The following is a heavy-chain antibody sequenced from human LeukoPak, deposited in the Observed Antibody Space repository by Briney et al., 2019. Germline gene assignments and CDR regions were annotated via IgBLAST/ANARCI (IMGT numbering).Heavy chain of an antibody. CDR2: ISSSGSTI. CDR1: RLTFSSYE. V-gene: IGHV3-48*03. CDR3: AREDSADDY. Sequence: PGGSLRLSCAASRLTFSSYEMNWVRQAPGKGLEWVSYISSSGSTIYYADSVKGRFTISRDNAKNSLYLQMNSLRAEDTAVYYCAREDSADDYWGQGTLVTVSS. J-gene: IGHJ4*02.